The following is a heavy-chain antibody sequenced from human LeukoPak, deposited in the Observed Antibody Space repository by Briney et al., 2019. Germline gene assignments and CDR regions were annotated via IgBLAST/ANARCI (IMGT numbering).Heavy chain of an antibody. CDR2: IYSGGST. D-gene: IGHD3-10*01. J-gene: IGHJ1*01. V-gene: IGHV3-66*01. CDR3: ATKGPYYYGSGLNFQH. CDR1: GFTVSSNY. Sequence: VPPGGSLRISCAASGFTVSSNYMSRGRQAPGEGRGWGLVIYSGGSTYYADSVKGRFTISRDNSKNTLYLQMNSLRAEDTAVYYCATKGPYYYGSGLNFQHWGQGTLVTVSS.